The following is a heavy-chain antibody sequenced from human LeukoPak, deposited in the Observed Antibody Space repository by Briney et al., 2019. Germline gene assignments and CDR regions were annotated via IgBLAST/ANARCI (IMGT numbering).Heavy chain of an antibody. D-gene: IGHD2-15*01. V-gene: IGHV3-21*01. J-gene: IGHJ4*02. CDR2: ISSSSSYI. CDR3: ARILLYCSGGSCHSNYFDY. CDR1: GFTFSSYS. Sequence: GSLRLSCAASGFTFSSYSMNWVRQAPGKGLEWVSSISSSSSYIYYADSVKGRFTISRDNAKNSLYLQMNSLRAEDTAVYYCARILLYCSGGSCHSNYFDYWGQGTLVTVSS.